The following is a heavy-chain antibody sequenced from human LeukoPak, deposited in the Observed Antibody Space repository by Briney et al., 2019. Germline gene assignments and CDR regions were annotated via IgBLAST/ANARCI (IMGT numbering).Heavy chain of an antibody. CDR2: INTDARST. Sequence: GGSLRLSCAASGFSFSTYWMHWVRQAPGKGLEWVSRINTDARSTSYADSVKGRFTISRDNSKNTLYLQVNSLRAEDTAVYYCASSLGSTDSTRNCLDYWGQGTLVTVSS. D-gene: IGHD7-27*01. CDR3: ASSLGSTDSTRNCLDY. J-gene: IGHJ4*02. CDR1: GFSFSTYW. V-gene: IGHV3-74*01.